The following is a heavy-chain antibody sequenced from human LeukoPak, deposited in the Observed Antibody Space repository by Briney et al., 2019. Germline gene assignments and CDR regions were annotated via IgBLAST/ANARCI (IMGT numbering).Heavy chain of an antibody. CDR1: VRSISSSSYY. CDR3: ARHPILRWQGGFDR. J-gene: IGHJ5*02. V-gene: IGHV4-39*01. CDR2: IYYSGST. D-gene: IGHD4-23*01. Sequence: PSETLSLTCTVSVRSISSSSYYWGWIRQPPGKGLEWIGSIYYSGSTYYNPSLKSRVTISAATSKNQFSLKLSSVTAADTAVYYCARHPILRWQGGFDRWGQGTLVTVSS.